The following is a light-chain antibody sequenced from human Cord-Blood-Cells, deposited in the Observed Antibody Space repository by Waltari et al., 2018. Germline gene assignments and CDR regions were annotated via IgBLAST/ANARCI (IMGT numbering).Light chain of an antibody. CDR3: QQRSNWPPLT. Sequence: EIVLTQSPATLSLSPGERASLSCRASQSVSSYLAWYQQKPGQATSLLIYDASNRATGIPARFSGSWSGTDFTLTISSLEPEDFAVYYCQQRSNWPPLTFGGGTKVEIK. V-gene: IGKV3-11*01. CDR2: DAS. CDR1: QSVSSY. J-gene: IGKJ4*01.